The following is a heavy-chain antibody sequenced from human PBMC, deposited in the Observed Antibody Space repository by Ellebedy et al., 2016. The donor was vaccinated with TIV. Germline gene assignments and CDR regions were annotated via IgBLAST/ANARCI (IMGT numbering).Heavy chain of an antibody. CDR3: ARVTYYYDSSGYGSPYFDY. D-gene: IGHD3-22*01. V-gene: IGHV4-59*01. J-gene: IGHJ4*02. CDR1: GGSISSYY. CDR2: IYYIGST. Sequence: MPSETLSLTCTVSGGSISSYYWSWIRQPPGKGLEWIGYIYYIGSTNYNPSLKSRVTISVDTSKNQFSLKLSSVTAADTAVYYCARVTYYYDSSGYGSPYFDYWGQGTLVTVSS.